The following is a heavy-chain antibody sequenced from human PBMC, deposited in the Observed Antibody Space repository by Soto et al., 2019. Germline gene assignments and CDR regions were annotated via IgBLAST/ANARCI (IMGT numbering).Heavy chain of an antibody. D-gene: IGHD3-22*01. Sequence: ASVKVSCKASGYTFTSYGISWVRQAPGQGLEWMGWISAYNGNTNYAQKLQGRVTMTTDTSTSTAYMELRSLRSDDTAVYYCARDPPSPFFDRRGSRCLLYYWAQGLLASVS. CDR1: GYTFTSYG. CDR3: ARDPPSPFFDRRGSRCLLYY. CDR2: ISAYNGNT. J-gene: IGHJ4*02. V-gene: IGHV1-18*04.